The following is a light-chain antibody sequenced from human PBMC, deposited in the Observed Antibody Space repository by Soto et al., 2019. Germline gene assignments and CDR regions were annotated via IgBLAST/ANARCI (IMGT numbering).Light chain of an antibody. J-gene: IGKJ1*01. CDR3: QQRSNWPLT. Sequence: EIVLTQSPATLSLSPGERATLSCRASQSVSTYFAWYQQKTGQAPRRLISDASNRATGIPARFSGSGSPTDFTLTISSLEPEDFAIYYCQQRSNWPLTFGQGTKVDIK. CDR2: DAS. V-gene: IGKV3-11*01. CDR1: QSVSTY.